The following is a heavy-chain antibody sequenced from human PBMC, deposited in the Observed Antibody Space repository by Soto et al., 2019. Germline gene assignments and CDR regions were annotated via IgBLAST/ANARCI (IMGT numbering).Heavy chain of an antibody. CDR1: GFTFSNYC. V-gene: IGHV3-33*01. CDR2: IWYDGSNK. CDR3: ARDLSDFWRGYYAY. D-gene: IGHD3-3*01. J-gene: IGHJ4*02. Sequence: SQRLPCTAAGFTFSNYCVHCVRKTKGKRLEWVAVIWYDGSNKYYADSVKGRFTIYRDNSKNTLYLQMNSLRAEDTVVYYCARDLSDFWRGYYAYRGQGTLVTVS.